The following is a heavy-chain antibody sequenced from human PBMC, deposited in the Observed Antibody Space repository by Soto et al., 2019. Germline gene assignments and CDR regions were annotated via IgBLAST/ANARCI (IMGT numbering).Heavy chain of an antibody. CDR1: GFTFSSQW. CDR2: INNDGTST. CDR3: ASWRGGYTYGLDH. D-gene: IGHD5-18*01. J-gene: IGHJ4*02. Sequence: EVQLVESGGGLVQPGGSLRLSCAAPGFTFSSQWLHWVRQAPGKGLVWISRINNDGTSTNYADSVKGRFTVSRDNAKKTMSLQMNSLRAEDTAVYYCASWRGGYTYGLDHWGQGTPVTVSS. V-gene: IGHV3-74*01.